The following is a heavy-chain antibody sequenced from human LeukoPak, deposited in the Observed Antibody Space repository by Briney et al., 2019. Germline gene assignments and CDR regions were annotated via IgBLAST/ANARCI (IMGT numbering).Heavy chain of an antibody. Sequence: GGSLRLSCAASGFTFSSYWMSWVRQAPGKGLEWVANIKQDGSEKYYVDSVKGRFTISRDNAKNSLYLQMNSLRAEDTAVYYCARDWVITIFGVVITLTPDYWGQGTLVTVSS. CDR3: ARDWVITIFGVVITLTPDY. CDR1: GFTFSSYW. CDR2: IKQDGSEK. D-gene: IGHD3-3*01. V-gene: IGHV3-7*01. J-gene: IGHJ4*02.